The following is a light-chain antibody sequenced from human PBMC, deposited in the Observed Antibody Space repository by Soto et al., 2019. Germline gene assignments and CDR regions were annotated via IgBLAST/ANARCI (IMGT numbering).Light chain of an antibody. J-gene: IGKJ5*01. V-gene: IGKV1D-12*01. Sequence: DIQMTQSPSSVSASVGDRVTITCRASQGLSSWLAWYQQKPGKAPKLLIYSGSSLQSGVSSRFSGSGGGTDFTLTISNLQPEDFATYYCQQANSFPLTVGQGTRLEIK. CDR2: SGS. CDR3: QQANSFPLT. CDR1: QGLSSW.